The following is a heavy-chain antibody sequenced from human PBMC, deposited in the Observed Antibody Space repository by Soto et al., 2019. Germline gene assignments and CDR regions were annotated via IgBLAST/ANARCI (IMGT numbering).Heavy chain of an antibody. D-gene: IGHD5-12*01. V-gene: IGHV6-1*01. CDR1: GDSVSSNSAA. Sequence: SQTLSLTCAISGDSVSSNSAAWNWIRHSPSRGLEWLGRTYYRSKWYNDYAVSLRGRITINPDTTKNQFSLQLNSATPEDTAVYYCARLQVATIRYYYYGMDVWGQGTTVTVSS. CDR2: TYYRSKWYN. CDR3: ARLQVATIRYYYYGMDV. J-gene: IGHJ6*02.